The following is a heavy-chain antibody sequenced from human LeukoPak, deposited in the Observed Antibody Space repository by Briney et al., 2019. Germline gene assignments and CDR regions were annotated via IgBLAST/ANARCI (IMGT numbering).Heavy chain of an antibody. V-gene: IGHV3-11*04. Sequence: PGGSLRLSCAASGFTFSDYYMSWIRQAPGKRLEWVSYISSSGSTIYYADSVKGRFTISRDNAKNSLYLQMNSLRAEDTAVYYCARATIFGVVIPFDYWGQGTLVTVSS. J-gene: IGHJ4*02. CDR1: GFTFSDYY. CDR3: ARATIFGVVIPFDY. D-gene: IGHD3-3*01. CDR2: ISSSGSTI.